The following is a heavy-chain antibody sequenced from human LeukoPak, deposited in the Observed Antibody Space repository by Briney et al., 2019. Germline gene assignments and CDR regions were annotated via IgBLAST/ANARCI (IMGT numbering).Heavy chain of an antibody. D-gene: IGHD5-12*01. CDR1: GFTFSSYS. V-gene: IGHV3-21*01. CDR3: ARDMGRRGYSGYDVAPFDY. J-gene: IGHJ4*02. CDR2: ISSGSSYI. Sequence: GGSLRLSCAASGFTFSSYSMNWVRQAPGKGLEWVSSISSGSSYIYYADSVKGRFTISRDNAKNSLYLQMNSLRAGDTAVYYCARDMGRRGYSGYDVAPFDYWGQGTLVTVSS.